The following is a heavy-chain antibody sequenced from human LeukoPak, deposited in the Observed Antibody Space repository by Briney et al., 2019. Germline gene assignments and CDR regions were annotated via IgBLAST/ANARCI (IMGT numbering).Heavy chain of an antibody. J-gene: IGHJ4*02. D-gene: IGHD2-21*02. CDR1: GFTFSSYA. CDR2: ISGSGGST. CDR3: AKAAKYCGGDCYVVSTFDY. Sequence: QPGGSLRLSCAASGFTFSSYAMSWVRQAPGKGLEWVSAISGSGGSTYYADSVKGRFTISRDNSKNTLYLQMNSLRAEDTAVYYCAKAAKYCGGDCYVVSTFDYWGQGTLVTVSS. V-gene: IGHV3-23*01.